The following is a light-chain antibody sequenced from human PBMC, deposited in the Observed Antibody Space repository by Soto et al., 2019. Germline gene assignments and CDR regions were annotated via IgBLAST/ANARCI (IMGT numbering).Light chain of an antibody. Sequence: EIVLTQSPAPLSLSPGERATLSCRASQSVSSYLAWYQQKPGQAPRLLIYDASNRATGIPARFSGSGPGTDFPLTISSLEPEDCAVYYCQQRSNWPPITFGQGTRLDIK. V-gene: IGKV3-11*01. CDR3: QQRSNWPPIT. CDR1: QSVSSY. CDR2: DAS. J-gene: IGKJ5*01.